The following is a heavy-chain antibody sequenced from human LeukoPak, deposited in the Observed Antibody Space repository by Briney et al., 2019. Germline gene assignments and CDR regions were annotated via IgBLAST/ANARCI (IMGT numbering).Heavy chain of an antibody. CDR3: AKAEGSSTWYRGEHFQH. Sequence: TGGSLRLSCAAPGFTFSNAWMSWDRQAPGKGLEWVGRIISKTDGGTTDYAAPVKGRSTISRDDSKNTLYLQMNSLKTEDTAVYYCAKAEGSSTWYRGEHFQHWGQGTLVTVSS. CDR1: GFTFSNAW. V-gene: IGHV3-15*01. CDR2: IISKTDGGTT. J-gene: IGHJ1*01. D-gene: IGHD6-13*01.